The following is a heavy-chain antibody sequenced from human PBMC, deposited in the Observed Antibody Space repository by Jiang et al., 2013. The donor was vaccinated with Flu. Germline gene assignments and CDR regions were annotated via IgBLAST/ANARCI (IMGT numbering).Heavy chain of an antibody. D-gene: IGHD5-18*01. CDR1: GYTLTELS. V-gene: IGHV1-24*01. J-gene: IGHJ3*02. CDR3: ATDQGYSYGNDAFDI. CDR2: FDPEDGET. Sequence: SGAEVKKPGASVKVSCKVSGYTLTELSMHWVRQAPGKGLEWMGGFDPEDGETIYAQKFQGRVTMTEDTSTDTAYMELSSRRSEDTAVYYCATDQGYSYGNDAFDIWGQGTMVTVSS.